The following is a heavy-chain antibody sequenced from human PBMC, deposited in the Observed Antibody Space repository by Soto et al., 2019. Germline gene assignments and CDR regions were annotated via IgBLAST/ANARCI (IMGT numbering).Heavy chain of an antibody. J-gene: IGHJ4*02. V-gene: IGHV1-3*01. D-gene: IGHD3-22*01. Sequence: ASVKVSCKASGYTFTSYAIHLVRPAPGQRLEWMGWINAGNGNTKYSQKFQGRVTITRDTSASTAYMELSSLRSEDTAVYYCARDYDISGYPRYYFDYWGQGTLVTVSS. CDR1: GYTFTSYA. CDR2: INAGNGNT. CDR3: ARDYDISGYPRYYFDY.